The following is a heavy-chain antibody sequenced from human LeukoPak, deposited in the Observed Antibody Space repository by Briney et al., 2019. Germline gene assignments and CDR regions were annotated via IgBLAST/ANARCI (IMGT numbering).Heavy chain of an antibody. CDR2: ISYSGST. CDR3: ARGRSQQLAHY. Sequence: PSETLSLTCSVPGGSISSYYWNWIRQPPGKGLEWIGYISYSGSTDYNPSLKSRVTMSIDTSKNQFSLRLSSVTAADTAVYYCARGRSQQLAHYWGQGTLVTVSS. J-gene: IGHJ4*02. D-gene: IGHD6-13*01. V-gene: IGHV4-59*01. CDR1: GGSISSYY.